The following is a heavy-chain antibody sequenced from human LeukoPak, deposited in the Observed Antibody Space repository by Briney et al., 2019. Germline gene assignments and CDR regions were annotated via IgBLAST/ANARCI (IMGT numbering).Heavy chain of an antibody. Sequence: SETLSLTCTVSGYSISSGYYWGWIRQPPGKGLEWIGSIYHSGSTYYNPSLKSRVTISADTSKNQFSLKLSSVTAADTAVYYCARHRTVTPRGNYYYGMDVWGQGTTVTVSS. V-gene: IGHV4-38-2*02. CDR3: ARHRTVTPRGNYYYGMDV. D-gene: IGHD4-17*01. J-gene: IGHJ6*02. CDR1: GYSISSGYY. CDR2: IYHSGST.